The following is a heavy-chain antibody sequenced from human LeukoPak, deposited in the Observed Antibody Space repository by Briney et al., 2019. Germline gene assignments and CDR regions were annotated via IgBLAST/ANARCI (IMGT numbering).Heavy chain of an antibody. V-gene: IGHV1-2*02. D-gene: IGHD3-22*01. CDR2: INPNSGGT. CDR3: ARDRSVVVNFAIIHPEYYFDY. CDR1: GYTFTGYY. Sequence: ASVKVSCKASGYTFTGYYMHWVRQAPGQGLEWMGWINPNSGGTNYAQKFQGRVTMTRDTSISTAYMELSRLRSDDTAVYYCARDRSVVVNFAIIHPEYYFDYWGQGTLVTVSS. J-gene: IGHJ4*02.